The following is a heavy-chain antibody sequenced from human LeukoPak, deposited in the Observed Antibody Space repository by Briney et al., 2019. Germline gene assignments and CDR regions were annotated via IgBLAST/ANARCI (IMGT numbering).Heavy chain of an antibody. CDR1: GGSISSYY. V-gene: IGHV4-4*07. D-gene: IGHD6-19*01. CDR3: ARDTAVAPYNWFDP. Sequence: PSETLSLTCTVSGGSISSYYWSWVRQPAGKGLEWIGLISSSGSTNYNPSLRSRVTMSIDTSKNQFSLTLTSVTAADTAVYYCARDTAVAPYNWFDPWGQGTLVTVSS. J-gene: IGHJ5*02. CDR2: ISSSGST.